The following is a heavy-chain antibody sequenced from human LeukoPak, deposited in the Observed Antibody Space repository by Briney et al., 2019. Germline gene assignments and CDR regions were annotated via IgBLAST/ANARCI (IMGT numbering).Heavy chain of an antibody. CDR2: INPSGGST. CDR3: AGDAGYSYGRYGMDV. Sequence: ASVKVSCKASGYTFTSYYMHWVRQAPGQGLEWMGIINPSGGSTSYAQKFQGRVTMTRDTSTSTVYMELSSLRSEDTAVYYCAGDAGYSYGRYGMDVWGQGTTVTVSS. D-gene: IGHD5-18*01. CDR1: GYTFTSYY. V-gene: IGHV1-46*01. J-gene: IGHJ6*02.